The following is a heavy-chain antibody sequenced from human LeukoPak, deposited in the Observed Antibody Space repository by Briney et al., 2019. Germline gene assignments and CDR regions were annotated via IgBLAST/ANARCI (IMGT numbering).Heavy chain of an antibody. D-gene: IGHD3-10*01. Sequence: ASVKVSCKASGGTFSSYAISWVRQAPGQGLEWMGWTIPIFGTANYAQKFQGRVTITADKSRGTAYMETSSLRSEDTAVYYCARGDSGSSHMDVWGKGTTVTVSS. CDR3: ARGDSGSSHMDV. V-gene: IGHV1-69*06. J-gene: IGHJ6*04. CDR1: GGTFSSYA. CDR2: TIPIFGTA.